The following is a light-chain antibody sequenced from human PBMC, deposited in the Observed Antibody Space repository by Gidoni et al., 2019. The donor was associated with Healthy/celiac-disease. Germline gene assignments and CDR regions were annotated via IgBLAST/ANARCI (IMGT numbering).Light chain of an antibody. Sequence: QSALTQPASVSGSPGQSITHPCTGTSSDVGGYNYVSWYQQHPGKAPKLMIYEVSNRPSGVSNRFSGSKSGNTASLTISGLQAEDEADYYCSSYTSSSTWVFGGGTKLTVL. V-gene: IGLV2-14*01. CDR3: SSYTSSSTWV. CDR2: EVS. J-gene: IGLJ3*02. CDR1: SSDVGGYNY.